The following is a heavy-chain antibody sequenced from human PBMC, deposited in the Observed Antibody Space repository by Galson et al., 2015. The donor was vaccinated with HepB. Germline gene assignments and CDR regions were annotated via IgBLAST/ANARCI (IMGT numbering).Heavy chain of an antibody. J-gene: IGHJ4*02. CDR1: GGTFSSYA. Sequence: SVKVSCKASGGTFSSYAISWVRQAPGQGLEWMGGIIPIFGTANYAQKFQGRVTITADESTSTAYMELSSLRSEDTAVYYCATYGVGYFDWLLRYWGQGTLVTVSS. CDR2: IIPIFGTA. D-gene: IGHD3-9*01. V-gene: IGHV1-69*13. CDR3: ATYGVGYFDWLLRY.